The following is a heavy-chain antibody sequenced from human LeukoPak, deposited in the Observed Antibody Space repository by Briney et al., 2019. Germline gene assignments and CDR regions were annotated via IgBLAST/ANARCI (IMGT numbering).Heavy chain of an antibody. CDR3: ARERGRGTPHAFDI. CDR2: IKQDGSEK. Sequence: GGSLRLSCAASGFTFSNYWMTWVRQAPGKGLEWVANIKQDGSEKFYVDSVKGRFTISRDNAKNSLYLQMNSLRAEDTAVYYCARERGRGTPHAFDIWGQGTMVTVSS. V-gene: IGHV3-7*01. J-gene: IGHJ3*02. CDR1: GFTFSNYW. D-gene: IGHD1-14*01.